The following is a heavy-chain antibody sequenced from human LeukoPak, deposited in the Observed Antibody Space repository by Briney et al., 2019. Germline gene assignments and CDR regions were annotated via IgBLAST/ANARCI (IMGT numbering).Heavy chain of an antibody. Sequence: GGSLRLSCAASGFTFSSYGMHWVRQAPGKGLEWVAVISYDGSSKYYADSVKGRFTISRDNSKNTLYLQMNSLRAEDTAVYYCALDTAMPHWGQGTLVTVSS. CDR1: GFTFSSYG. J-gene: IGHJ4*02. CDR3: ALDTAMPH. CDR2: ISYDGSSK. D-gene: IGHD5-18*01. V-gene: IGHV3-30*03.